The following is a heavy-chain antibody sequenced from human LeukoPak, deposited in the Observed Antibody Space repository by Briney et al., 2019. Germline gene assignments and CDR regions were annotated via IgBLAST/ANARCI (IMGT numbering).Heavy chain of an antibody. CDR2: IRYDGSNK. Sequence: GGSLRLSCAASGFTSNTYAMHWVRQAPGKGLEWVAFIRYDGSNKYYADSAKGRFTISRDNSKNTLYLQMNSLRADDTAVYYCARGGYYNILTGFRNRILGFDYWGQGTLVTVSS. J-gene: IGHJ4*02. D-gene: IGHD3-9*01. CDR3: ARGGYYNILTGFRNRILGFDY. CDR1: GFTSNTYA. V-gene: IGHV3-30*02.